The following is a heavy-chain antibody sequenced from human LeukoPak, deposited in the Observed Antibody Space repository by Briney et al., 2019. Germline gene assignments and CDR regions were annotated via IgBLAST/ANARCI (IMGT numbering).Heavy chain of an antibody. CDR1: GGSISSYY. J-gene: IGHJ4*02. Sequence: SETLSLTCTVSGGSISSYYWSWIRQPPGKGLEWIGYIYYSGSTNYNPSLKSRVTISVDTSNNQFSLKLSSVTAADTAVYYCARGYSSGQYYLEYWGQGTLVTVSS. V-gene: IGHV4-59*01. CDR3: ARGYSSGQYYLEY. CDR2: IYYSGST. D-gene: IGHD6-19*01.